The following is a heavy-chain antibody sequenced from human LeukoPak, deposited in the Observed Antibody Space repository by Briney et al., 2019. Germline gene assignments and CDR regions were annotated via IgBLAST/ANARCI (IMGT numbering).Heavy chain of an antibody. V-gene: IGHV3-30-3*01. CDR2: ISYDGSNK. D-gene: IGHD6-6*01. Sequence: GRSLRLSCAASGFTFSSYAMHWVRQAPGKGLEWVAVISYDGSNKYYADSVKGRFTISRDNSKNTLYLQMNSLRVEDTAVYYCARAGISSSAEYFQHWGRAPWSPSPQ. CDR3: ARAGISSSAEYFQH. CDR1: GFTFSSYA. J-gene: IGHJ1*01.